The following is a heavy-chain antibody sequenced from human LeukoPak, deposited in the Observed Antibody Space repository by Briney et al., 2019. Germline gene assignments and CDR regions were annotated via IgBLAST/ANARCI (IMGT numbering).Heavy chain of an antibody. CDR2: IRSTADGGTT. J-gene: IGHJ6*03. CDR1: GFTFGGYA. D-gene: IGHD5-18*01. V-gene: IGHV3-49*04. CDR3: TRDPRGYSYAPYYYYYTDV. Sequence: PGGSLRLSCAASGFTFGGYAMSWVRQAPGKGLEWVGFIRSTADGGTTEYAASVKGRFTISRDDSKSFAYLQMNCLRTEDTAVYYCTRDPRGYSYAPYYYYYTDVWGKGTTVTVSS.